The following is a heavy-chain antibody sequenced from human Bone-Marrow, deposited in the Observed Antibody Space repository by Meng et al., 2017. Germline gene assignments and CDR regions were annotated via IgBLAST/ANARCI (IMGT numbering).Heavy chain of an antibody. Sequence: QVQLQESGPGLVKPSGTLSLTCTVSGDSISSDIWWRWVRQPPGEGLEWIGEVYHRGDTNYNPSLKSRVDISVDKSKNQFSLRLNSVTAADTAVYYCARHYGDYHYFDYWGQGTLVTVSS. CDR2: VYHRGDT. CDR3: ARHYGDYHYFDY. CDR1: GDSISSDIW. J-gene: IGHJ4*02. V-gene: IGHV4-4*02. D-gene: IGHD4-17*01.